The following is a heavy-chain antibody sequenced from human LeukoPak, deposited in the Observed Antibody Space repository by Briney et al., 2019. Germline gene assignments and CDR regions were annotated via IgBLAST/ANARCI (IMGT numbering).Heavy chain of an antibody. D-gene: IGHD3-10*01. J-gene: IGHJ4*02. Sequence: SETLSLTCAVSGGSIINSNWWSWVRQPPGKGLEWIGEIDHSGSTYYNPSLKSRVTISVDTSKNQFSLKLSSVTAADTAVYYCARSRIIITMVRGVIINNYYFDYWGQGTLVTVPS. CDR2: IDHSGST. V-gene: IGHV4-4*02. CDR1: GGSIINSNW. CDR3: ARSRIIITMVRGVIINNYYFDY.